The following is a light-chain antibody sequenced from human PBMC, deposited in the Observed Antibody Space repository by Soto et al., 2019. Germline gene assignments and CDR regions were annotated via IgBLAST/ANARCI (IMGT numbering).Light chain of an antibody. CDR2: DAP. Sequence: DIQMTQSPSTLSASVGDRVTITCRASQSINNWLAWYQQKPGKAPKLLIYDAPSLKSGVPSRFSGSGSGTDFTLTINNLQPDDFATYYCQKYNSFLYTFGQGTKLEIK. V-gene: IGKV1-5*01. J-gene: IGKJ2*01. CDR1: QSINNW. CDR3: QKYNSFLYT.